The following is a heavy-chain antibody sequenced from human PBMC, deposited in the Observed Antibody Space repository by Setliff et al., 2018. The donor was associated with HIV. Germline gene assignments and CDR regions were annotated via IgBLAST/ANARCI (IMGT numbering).Heavy chain of an antibody. J-gene: IGHJ4*02. D-gene: IGHD6-6*01. CDR3: ARLRETEGKYYLSARRGGARTVDY. CDR2: IYYSGIT. V-gene: IGHV4-39*01. Sequence: LSLTCTVSGGSISSTSYYWGWIRQPPGKGLEWIGSIYYSGITYYNPSLRSRVTMSVDTSKNQFSLKLSFVTAADTAVYYCARLRETEGKYYLSARRGGARTVDYWGQGTLVTVSS. CDR1: GGSISSTSYY.